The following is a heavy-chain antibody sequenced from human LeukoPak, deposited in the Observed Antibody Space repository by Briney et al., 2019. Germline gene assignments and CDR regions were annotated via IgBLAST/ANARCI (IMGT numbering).Heavy chain of an antibody. CDR1: GYTFTGYY. V-gene: IGHV1-2*02. CDR2: INPNSGGT. J-gene: IGHJ4*02. D-gene: IGHD6-6*01. Sequence: ASVKVSCKASGYTFTGYYMHWVRQAPGQGLEWMGWINPNSGGTNYAQKFQGRVTMTRDTSTSTAYMELSRLRSDDTAVYYCARDLAARLPGGYWGQGTLVTVSS. CDR3: ARDLAARLPGGY.